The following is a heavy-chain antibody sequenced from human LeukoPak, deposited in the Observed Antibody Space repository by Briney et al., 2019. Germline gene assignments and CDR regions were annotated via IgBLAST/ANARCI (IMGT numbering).Heavy chain of an antibody. CDR3: AREIRSGYFYFDY. J-gene: IGHJ4*02. CDR2: IRQSGTT. CDR1: GYSISSGYY. D-gene: IGHD5-12*01. V-gene: IGHV4-38-2*02. Sequence: SETLSLTCTVSGYSISSGYYWGWIGQPPGKGLEWMGSIRQSGTTYHNPSLRSRVTISVDTSKNQFSLKLTSVTAADTAMYSCAREIRSGYFYFDYWGQGTLVTVSS.